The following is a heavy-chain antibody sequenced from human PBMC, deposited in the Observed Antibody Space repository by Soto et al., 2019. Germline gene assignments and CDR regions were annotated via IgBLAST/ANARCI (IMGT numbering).Heavy chain of an antibody. CDR2: INPNSGGT. CDR1: GYTFTGYY. J-gene: IGHJ4*02. Sequence: VASVKVSCKASGYTFTGYYMHWVRQAPGQGLEWMGWINPNSGGTNYAQKFQGRVTMTRDTSISTAYMELSRLRSDDTAVYYCARALRTYYDFWSGFFGWGQGTLVTVSS. V-gene: IGHV1-2*02. CDR3: ARALRTYYDFWSGFFG. D-gene: IGHD3-3*01.